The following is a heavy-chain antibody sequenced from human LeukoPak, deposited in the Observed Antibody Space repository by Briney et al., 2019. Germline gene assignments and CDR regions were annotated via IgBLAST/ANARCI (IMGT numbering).Heavy chain of an antibody. D-gene: IGHD2-2*01. V-gene: IGHV3-21*01. Sequence: GGSLRLSCAASGFTFSSYSMNWVRQAPGKGLEWVSSISSSSSYIYYADSVKGRFTISRDNAKNSLYLQMNSLRAEDTAVYYCARDSVVVVPAAMLRASDYWGQGTLVTVSP. J-gene: IGHJ4*02. CDR2: ISSSSSYI. CDR1: GFTFSSYS. CDR3: ARDSVVVVPAAMLRASDY.